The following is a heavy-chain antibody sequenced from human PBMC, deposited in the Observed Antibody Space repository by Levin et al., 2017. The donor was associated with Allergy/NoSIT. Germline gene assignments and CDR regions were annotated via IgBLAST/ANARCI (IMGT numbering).Heavy chain of an antibody. Sequence: GGSLRLSCAASGFTFSSYWMHWVRQAPGKGLVWVSRINSDGSSTSYADSVKGRFTISRDNAKNTLYLQMNSLRAEDTAVYYCARGVKRSAVAGSYYYYYFGMDVWGQGTTVTVSS. CDR3: ARGVKRSAVAGSYYYYYFGMDV. D-gene: IGHD6-19*01. V-gene: IGHV3-74*01. CDR2: INSDGSST. CDR1: GFTFSSYW. J-gene: IGHJ6*02.